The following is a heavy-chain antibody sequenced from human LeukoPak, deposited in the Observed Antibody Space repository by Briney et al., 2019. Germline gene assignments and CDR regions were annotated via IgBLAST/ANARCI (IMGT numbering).Heavy chain of an antibody. CDR2: IYHSGST. CDR3: ASAYSASYPFDY. CDR1: GGSISSGGYY. J-gene: IGHJ4*02. Sequence: SQTLSLTCTVSGGSISSGGYYWSWIRQPPGKGLEWIGYIYHSGSTYYNPSLKSRVTISVDRSKNQFSLKLNSVTAADTAVYYCASAYSASYPFDYWGQGSLVTVSS. V-gene: IGHV4-30-2*02. D-gene: IGHD1-26*01.